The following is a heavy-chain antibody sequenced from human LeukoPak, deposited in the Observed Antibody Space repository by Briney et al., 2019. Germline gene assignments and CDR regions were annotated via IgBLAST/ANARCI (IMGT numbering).Heavy chain of an antibody. CDR1: GYTFTGYY. V-gene: IGHV1-2*02. CDR3: ARACCSSSGALFDY. J-gene: IGHJ4*02. D-gene: IGHD6-6*01. CDR2: INPNSGGT. Sequence: ASVKVSCKASGYTFTGYYMHWVRQAPGQGLEWMGWINPNSGGTNYAQKFQGRVTMTRDTSISTAYMELSRLRSDDTAVYYCARACCSSSGALFDYWGQGTLVTVSS.